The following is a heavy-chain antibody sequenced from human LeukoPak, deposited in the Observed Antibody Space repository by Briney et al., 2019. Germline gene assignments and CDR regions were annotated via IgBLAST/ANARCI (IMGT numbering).Heavy chain of an antibody. Sequence: PGGSLRLSCAASGFTFSSYGMHWVRQAPSKGLEWVAVIWYDGSNKYYADSVKGRFTISRDNSKNTLYLQMNSLRAEDTAVYYCSRSASGYDPYFDYWGQGTLVTVSS. D-gene: IGHD5-12*01. J-gene: IGHJ4*02. CDR3: SRSASGYDPYFDY. CDR2: IWYDGSNK. V-gene: IGHV3-33*01. CDR1: GFTFSSYG.